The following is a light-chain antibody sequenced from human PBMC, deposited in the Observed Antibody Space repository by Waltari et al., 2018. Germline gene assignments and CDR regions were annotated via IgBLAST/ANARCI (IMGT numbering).Light chain of an antibody. J-gene: IGKJ1*01. CDR1: QGIGTY. CDR2: GAS. Sequence: DIQMTQSPSSLSASAGDRVTISCRASQGIGTYLHWYQQRPGKPPKRLIYGASSLESGVPSRFSGSGYGSAFTLTISRPQPEDFATYYCLQHYSHPWTFGQGTKVEFK. CDR3: LQHYSHPWT. V-gene: IGKV1-17*01.